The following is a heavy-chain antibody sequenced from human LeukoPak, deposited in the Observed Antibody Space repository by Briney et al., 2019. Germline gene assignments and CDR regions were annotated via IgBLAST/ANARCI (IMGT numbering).Heavy chain of an antibody. Sequence: HAGGSLRLSCAASGFTLSTYWMNWVRQAPGKGLDWVANINPDGSGKRYVDSVKGRFTIARDNADNSLSLQMNSLRAEDTAVYYCASWGAGGNSWGQGTLVTVSS. D-gene: IGHD3-16*01. CDR3: ASWGAGGNS. J-gene: IGHJ4*02. CDR1: GFTLSTYW. V-gene: IGHV3-7*01. CDR2: INPDGSGK.